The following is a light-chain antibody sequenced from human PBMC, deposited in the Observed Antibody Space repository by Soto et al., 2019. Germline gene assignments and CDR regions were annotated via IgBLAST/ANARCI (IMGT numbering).Light chain of an antibody. CDR2: EVS. CDR1: NSDVGGYDR. Sequence: QSALTQPASVSGSPGQSITISCTGTNSDVGGYDRVSWYQHHPGKAPKLMIYEVSNRPSGVSNRFSGSKSGNTASLTISGLQAEDEADYYCSSHTSSSTLVFGGGTQLTVL. J-gene: IGLJ2*01. CDR3: SSHTSSSTLV. V-gene: IGLV2-14*01.